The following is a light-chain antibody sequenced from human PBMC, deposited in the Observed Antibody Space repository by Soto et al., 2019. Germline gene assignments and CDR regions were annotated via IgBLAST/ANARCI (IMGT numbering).Light chain of an antibody. J-gene: IGLJ1*01. CDR2: DVS. CDR1: SSDVGGYNY. CDR3: SSYTSSSTPV. Sequence: QSVLTQPASVSGSPGQSITISCTGTSSDVGGYNYVSWYQQYPGKVPKLMIYDVSNRPSGISNRFSGSKSGNTASLTISGLQAEDKADYYCSSYTSSSTPVFGTGTKVTV. V-gene: IGLV2-14*01.